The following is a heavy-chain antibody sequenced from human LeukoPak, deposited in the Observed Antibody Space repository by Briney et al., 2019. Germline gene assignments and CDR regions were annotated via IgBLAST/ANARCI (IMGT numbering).Heavy chain of an antibody. D-gene: IGHD3/OR15-3a*01. J-gene: IGHJ4*02. CDR3: AKYQDWTYYFDY. Sequence: PGGSLRLSCAASGFTFSSYAMSWVRQAPEKGLEWVSAISGSGGSTYYADSVKGRFTISRDNSKNTLYLQMNSLRAEDTAVYYCAKYQDWTYYFDYWGQGTLVTVSS. CDR2: ISGSGGST. V-gene: IGHV3-23*01. CDR1: GFTFSSYA.